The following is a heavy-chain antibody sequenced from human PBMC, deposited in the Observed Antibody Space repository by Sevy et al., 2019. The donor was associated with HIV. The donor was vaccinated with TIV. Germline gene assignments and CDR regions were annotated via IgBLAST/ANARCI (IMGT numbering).Heavy chain of an antibody. V-gene: IGHV3-21*06. CDR1: GFTFNRYS. CDR3: ARDKEVGVTDMDV. Sequence: GGSLRLSCAASGFTFNRYSMNWVRQAPGKGLEWVSSISSNSTYFYYADSLQGRFTISRDNAKNSLFLQMNSLRDDDTAVYFCARDKEVGVTDMDVWGKGTTVTVSS. J-gene: IGHJ6*03. CDR2: ISSNSTYF. D-gene: IGHD1-26*01.